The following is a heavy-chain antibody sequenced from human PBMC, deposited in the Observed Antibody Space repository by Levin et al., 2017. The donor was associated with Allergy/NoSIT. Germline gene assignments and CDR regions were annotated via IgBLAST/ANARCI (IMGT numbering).Heavy chain of an antibody. D-gene: IGHD6-13*01. Sequence: GESLKISCAASGFTVSSNYLSWVRQAPGKGLEWVSVIYSGGGTYYADSVKGRFTIFRDNSKNTPYLQMNSLRAEDAAVYYCARMGSAAGTWYSVFDIWGQGTMVTVSS. J-gene: IGHJ3*02. V-gene: IGHV3-53*01. CDR1: GFTVSSNY. CDR2: IYSGGGT. CDR3: ARMGSAAGTWYSVFDI.